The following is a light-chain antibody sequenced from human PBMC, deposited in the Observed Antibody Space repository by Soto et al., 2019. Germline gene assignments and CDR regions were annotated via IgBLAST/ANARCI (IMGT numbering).Light chain of an antibody. CDR1: QSVTSN. CDR2: GAS. CDR3: QQYNSWPLT. Sequence: EIVMTHSPATLSVSPGERATLSCRASQSVTSNLAWYQQKPGLAPRLLIYGASTRATGVPARFSGSGSGTEFILTISSLQSEDFAVYYCQQYNSWPLTFGGGTKVDIK. V-gene: IGKV3-15*01. J-gene: IGKJ4*01.